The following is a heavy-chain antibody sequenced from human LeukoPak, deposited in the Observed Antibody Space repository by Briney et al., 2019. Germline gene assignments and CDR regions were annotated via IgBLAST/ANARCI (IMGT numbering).Heavy chain of an antibody. J-gene: IGHJ6*02. Sequence: GGSLRLSCGASGFTFNNYAMSWVRQAPGKGLEWVSAISGSGGSTYYADSVKGRFTISRDNSKNTLYLQMNSLRAEDTAVYYCARIQGYGSGSSPYYYGMDVWGQGTTVTVSS. D-gene: IGHD3-10*01. CDR3: ARIQGYGSGSSPYYYGMDV. V-gene: IGHV3-23*01. CDR2: ISGSGGST. CDR1: GFTFNNYA.